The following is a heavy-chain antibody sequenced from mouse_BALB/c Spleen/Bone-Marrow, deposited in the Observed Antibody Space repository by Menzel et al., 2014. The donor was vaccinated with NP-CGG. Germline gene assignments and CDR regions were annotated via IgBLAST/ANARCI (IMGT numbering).Heavy chain of an antibody. Sequence: VQLQQSGPELVKPGASMKISCKASGYSFTGYTMNWVKQSHGKNLERIGLVNPYNGGTSYNQKFKGKATLTVDKSSSTAYMELLSLTSEDSAVYYCAKAGYYYAMDYWGQGTSVTVSS. V-gene: IGHV1-18*01. CDR3: AKAGYYYAMDY. CDR2: VNPYNGGT. CDR1: GYSFTGYT. J-gene: IGHJ4*01.